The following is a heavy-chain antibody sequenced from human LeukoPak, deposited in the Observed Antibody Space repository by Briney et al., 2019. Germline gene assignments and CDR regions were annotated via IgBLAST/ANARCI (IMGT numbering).Heavy chain of an antibody. J-gene: IGHJ3*02. CDR2: ISYDGSNK. Sequence: SGGSLRLSCAASGFTFSSYAMHWVRQAPGKGLEWVAVISYDGSNKYYADSVKGRFTISRDNSKNTLYLQMNSLRAEDTAVYYCARGMKLRYFDWSSTAFDIWGQGTMVTVSS. V-gene: IGHV3-30-3*01. CDR1: GFTFSSYA. CDR3: ARGMKLRYFDWSSTAFDI. D-gene: IGHD3-9*01.